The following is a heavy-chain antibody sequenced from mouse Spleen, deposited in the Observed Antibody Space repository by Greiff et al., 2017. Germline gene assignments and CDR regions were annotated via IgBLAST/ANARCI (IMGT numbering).Heavy chain of an antibody. V-gene: IGHV1-84*02. CDR1: GYTFTDYY. CDR3: ARQDRYDEVYSMDY. D-gene: IGHD2-14*01. J-gene: IGHJ4*01. CDR2: IYPGRGNT. Sequence: VHLVESGPELVKPGASVKISCKASGYTFTDYYINWVKQTPGKGLEWIGWIYPGRGNTKYNETFKGKTTLTVDTSSSSAYMRLSSLTSEDTAVYFCARQDRYDEVYSMDYWGQGTSVTVSS.